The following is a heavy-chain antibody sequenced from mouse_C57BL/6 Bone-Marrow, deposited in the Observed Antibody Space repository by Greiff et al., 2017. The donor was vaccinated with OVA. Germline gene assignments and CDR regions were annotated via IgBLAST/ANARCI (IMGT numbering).Heavy chain of an antibody. CDR2: IWSGGST. Sequence: QVQLKESGPGLVQPSQCLSITCTVSGFSLTSYGVHWVRQSPGKGLEWLGVIWSGGSTDYNAAFISSLSISKDNSKSQVFFKMNSLQADDTAIYYCARKGGRTWFAYWGQGTLVTVSA. V-gene: IGHV2-2*01. J-gene: IGHJ3*01. CDR1: GFSLTSYG. D-gene: IGHD3-3*01. CDR3: ARKGGRTWFAY.